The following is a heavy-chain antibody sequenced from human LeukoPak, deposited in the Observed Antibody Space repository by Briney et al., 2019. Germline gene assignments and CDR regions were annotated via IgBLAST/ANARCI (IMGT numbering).Heavy chain of an antibody. D-gene: IGHD4-11*01. Sequence: PGGFLRLSCAASGFTVSSNYMSWVRQAPGKGLEWVSVIYSGGSTYYADSVKGRFTISTDNSRNTVFLQMNSLRADDTALYYCARSVPDYTRFDYWGQGALVTVSS. CDR1: GFTVSSNY. V-gene: IGHV3-53*01. J-gene: IGHJ4*02. CDR3: ARSVPDYTRFDY. CDR2: IYSGGST.